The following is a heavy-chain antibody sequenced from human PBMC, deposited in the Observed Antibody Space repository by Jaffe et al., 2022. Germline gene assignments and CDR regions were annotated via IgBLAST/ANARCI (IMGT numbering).Heavy chain of an antibody. V-gene: IGHV3-30*18. CDR1: GFTFSSYG. D-gene: IGHD3-3*01. J-gene: IGHJ4*02. Sequence: QVQLVESGGGVVQPGRSLRLSCAASGFTFSSYGMHWVRQAPGKGLEWVAVISYDGSNKYYADSVKGRFTISRDNSKNTLYLQMNSLRAEDTAVYYCAKLLRFLEGGDYWGQGTLVTVSS. CDR3: AKLLRFLEGGDY. CDR2: ISYDGSNK.